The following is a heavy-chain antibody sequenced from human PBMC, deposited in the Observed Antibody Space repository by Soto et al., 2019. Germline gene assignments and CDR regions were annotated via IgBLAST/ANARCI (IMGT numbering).Heavy chain of an antibody. CDR1: GFTFSSYG. J-gene: IGHJ4*02. CDR2: IWYDGSNK. CDR3: ARDGITPLPGYSSGWYLGY. V-gene: IGHV3-33*01. D-gene: IGHD6-19*01. Sequence: QVQLVESGGGVVQPGRSLRLSCAASGFTFSSYGMHWVRQAPGKGLEWVAVIWYDGSNKYYADSVKGRFTISRDNSKNTRYRQMNSLRAEDTAVYYCARDGITPLPGYSSGWYLGYWGQGTLVTVSS.